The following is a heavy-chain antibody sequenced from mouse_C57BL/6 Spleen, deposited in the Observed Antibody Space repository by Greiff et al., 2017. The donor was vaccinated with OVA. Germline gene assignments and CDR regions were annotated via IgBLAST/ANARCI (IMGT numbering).Heavy chain of an antibody. V-gene: IGHV5-17*01. CDR1: GFTFSDYG. J-gene: IGHJ2*01. CDR3: LTTVVATDFDY. CDR2: ISSGSSTI. Sequence: EVNVVESGGGLVKPGGSLKLSCAASGFTFSDYGMHWVRQAPEKGLEWVAYISSGSSTIYYADTVKGRFTISRDNAKNTLFLQMTSLRSEDTAMYYCLTTVVATDFDYWGQGTTLTVSS. D-gene: IGHD1-1*01.